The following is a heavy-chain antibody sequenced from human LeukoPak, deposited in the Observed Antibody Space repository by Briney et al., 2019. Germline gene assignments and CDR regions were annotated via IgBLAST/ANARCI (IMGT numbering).Heavy chain of an antibody. CDR1: GGSISGYC. Sequence: SETLSLTCTASGGSISGYCWSWIRQPPGKGPEWIGYIYSAGTNNYNPALSRRRTISVDTYKNHLSLNLRFVPATDTAVYHCARHNPPPTGFCSGTSCFMSGSQYFYMDVWGKGTSVTVS. CDR2: IYSAGTN. V-gene: IGHV4-4*09. J-gene: IGHJ6*03. CDR3: ARHNPPPTGFCSGTSCFMSGSQYFYMDV. D-gene: IGHD2-2*01.